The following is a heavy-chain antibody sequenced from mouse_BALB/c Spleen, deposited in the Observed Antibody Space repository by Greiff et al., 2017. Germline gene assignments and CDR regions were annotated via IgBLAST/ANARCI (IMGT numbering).Heavy chain of an antibody. Sequence: EVKLMESGGGLVQPGGSRKLSCAASGFTFSSYAMSWVRQTPEKRLEWVASISSGGSTYYPDSVKGRFTISRDNARNILYLQMSSLRSEDTAMYYCAIGRYYYGSSYAMDYWGQGTSVTVSS. D-gene: IGHD1-1*01. CDR2: ISSGGST. CDR1: GFTFSSYA. V-gene: IGHV5-6-5*01. J-gene: IGHJ4*01. CDR3: AIGRYYYGSSYAMDY.